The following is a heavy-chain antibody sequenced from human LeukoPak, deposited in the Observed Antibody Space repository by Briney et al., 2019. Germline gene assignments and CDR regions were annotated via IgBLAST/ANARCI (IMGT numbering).Heavy chain of an antibody. J-gene: IGHJ4*02. CDR3: AKGNGWYYY. Sequence: SETLSLTCAVYGGSFSGYYWTWIRQPPGKGLEWIGFIFYTGSTNYNASLKSRLAIPIDTSKNQFSLKLSSVTAADTAVYYCAKGNGWYYYWGQGTLVTVSS. CDR2: IFYTGST. V-gene: IGHV4-59*01. D-gene: IGHD6-19*01. CDR1: GGSFSGYY.